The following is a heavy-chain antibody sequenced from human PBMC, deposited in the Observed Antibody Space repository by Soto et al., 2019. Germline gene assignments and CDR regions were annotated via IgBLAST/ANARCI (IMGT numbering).Heavy chain of an antibody. D-gene: IGHD3-22*01. CDR2: ISAYNGNT. Sequence: SVKVSCKASGYTFTSYGISWVRQAPGQGLEWMGWISAYNGNTNYAQKLQGRVTMTTDTSTSTAYMELRSLRSDDTAVYYCARFLLGYYDSSGYPDYWGQGTLVTVS. V-gene: IGHV1-18*01. CDR1: GYTFTSYG. CDR3: ARFLLGYYDSSGYPDY. J-gene: IGHJ4*02.